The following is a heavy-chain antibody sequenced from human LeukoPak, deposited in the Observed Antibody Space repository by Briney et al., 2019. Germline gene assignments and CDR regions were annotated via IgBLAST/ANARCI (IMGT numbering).Heavy chain of an antibody. Sequence: GGSLRLSCAASGFTFSSYTMHWVRQAPGKGLEGVAVISYDGSNKYYADSVKGRFTISRDNSKNTLYLQMNSLRPEDRAVYYCAREPSTVTKTLFLRYWGQGTLVTVSS. CDR1: GFTFSSYT. V-gene: IGHV3-30*04. CDR2: ISYDGSNK. J-gene: IGHJ4*02. D-gene: IGHD4-11*01. CDR3: AREPSTVTKTLFLRY.